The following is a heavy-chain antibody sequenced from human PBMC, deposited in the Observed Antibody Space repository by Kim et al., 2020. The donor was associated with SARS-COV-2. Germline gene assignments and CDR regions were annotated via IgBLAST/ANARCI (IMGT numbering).Heavy chain of an antibody. CDR2: SGNT. J-gene: IGHJ4*02. D-gene: IGHD6-13*01. CDR3: ARIAGGDY. Sequence: SGNTGYAQKFQGRVTMTRNTSISTAYMELSSLRSEDTAVYYCARIAGGDYWGQGTLVTVSS. V-gene: IGHV1-8*01.